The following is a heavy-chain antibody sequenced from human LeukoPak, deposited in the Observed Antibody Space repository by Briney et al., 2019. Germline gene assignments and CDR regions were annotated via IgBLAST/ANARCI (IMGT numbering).Heavy chain of an antibody. Sequence: PGGSLRLSCVASGFTFSSSWMHWVRQAPGKGLVWVARINGDGSTTNYADSVKGRFTISRDNSKNTLYLQMNSLRAEDTAVYYCAKDRGFGEYFPFFYWGQGTLVTVSS. CDR1: GFTFSSSW. CDR3: AKDRGFGEYFPFFY. CDR2: INGDGSTT. V-gene: IGHV3-74*01. D-gene: IGHD3-10*01. J-gene: IGHJ4*02.